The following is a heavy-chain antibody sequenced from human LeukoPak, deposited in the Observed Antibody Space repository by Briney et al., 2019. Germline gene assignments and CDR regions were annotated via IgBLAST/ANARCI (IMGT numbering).Heavy chain of an antibody. CDR3: ARWVRGVIPSDAFDI. V-gene: IGHV1-8*01. CDR1: GYTFTSYD. J-gene: IGHJ3*02. CDR2: MNPNSGNT. Sequence: ASVKVSCKASGYTFTSYDINWVRQATGQGFEWMGWMNPNSGNTGYAQKFQGRVTMTRNTSISTAYMELSSLRSEDTAVYYCARWVRGVIPSDAFDIWGQGTMVTVSS. D-gene: IGHD3-10*01.